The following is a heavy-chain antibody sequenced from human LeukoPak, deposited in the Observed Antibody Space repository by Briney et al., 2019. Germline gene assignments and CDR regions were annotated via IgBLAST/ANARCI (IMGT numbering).Heavy chain of an antibody. Sequence: GGSLRLSCAASGFTFSSYGMHWVRQAPGKGLEWVAFIRYDGSNKYYADSVKGRFTISRDNSKNTLYLQMNSLRAEDTAVYYCAKNNFGAVAAAFTYWFDPWGQGTLVTVSS. CDR1: GFTFSSYG. D-gene: IGHD6-19*01. J-gene: IGHJ5*02. CDR3: AKNNFGAVAAAFTYWFDP. CDR2: IRYDGSNK. V-gene: IGHV3-30*02.